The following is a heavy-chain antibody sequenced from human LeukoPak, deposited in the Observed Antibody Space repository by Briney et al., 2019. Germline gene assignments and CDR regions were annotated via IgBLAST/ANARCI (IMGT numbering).Heavy chain of an antibody. D-gene: IGHD4-23*01. CDR2: MFFTGDT. CDR1: GGSISSHY. V-gene: IGHV4-59*11. J-gene: IGHJ4*02. CDR3: AREGNDYGANSIDY. Sequence: SETLSLTCTVSGGSISSHYWAWLRQPPGKGLEWIGWMFFTGDTNYNPSLKSRVTISVDHSKNQFSLKLRSVTAAETAAYYCAREGNDYGANSIDYWGQGTLVTVSS.